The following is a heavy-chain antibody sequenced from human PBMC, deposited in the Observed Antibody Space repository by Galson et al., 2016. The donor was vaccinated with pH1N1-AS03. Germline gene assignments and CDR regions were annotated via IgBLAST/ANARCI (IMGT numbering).Heavy chain of an antibody. CDR1: GGTFRNSA. D-gene: IGHD6-19*01. CDR3: ATIGAVPGLGGYWLDS. J-gene: IGHJ5*01. CDR2: IVPTFTAP. V-gene: IGHV1-69*13. Sequence: SVKVSCKASGGTFRNSAISWVRQAPGQGLEWMGRIVPTFTAPKYAQKFQGRLTITADDSATTTYMDLSGLKLEDTAIYYCATIGAVPGLGGYWLDSWGQGTHVIVSS.